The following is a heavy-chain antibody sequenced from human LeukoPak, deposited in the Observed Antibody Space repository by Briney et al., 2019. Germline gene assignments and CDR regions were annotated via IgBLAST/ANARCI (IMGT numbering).Heavy chain of an antibody. CDR1: GLIFSSYA. J-gene: IGHJ3*01. CDR3: VKDSSTTSWYFAFDV. D-gene: IGHD2-2*01. V-gene: IGHV3-23*01. Sequence: GSLRLSCAASGLIFSSYAMTWVRQAPGKGLEWVSSFGLYGGTTHYADSVKGRFTISRDNSKNTLYLQMTSLRADDTAVYYCVKDSSTTSWYFAFDVWGQGTMVAVSS. CDR2: FGLYGGTT.